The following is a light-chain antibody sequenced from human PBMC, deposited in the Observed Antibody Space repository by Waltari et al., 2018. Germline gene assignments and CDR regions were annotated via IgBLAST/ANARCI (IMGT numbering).Light chain of an antibody. Sequence: SSDLTQPPSVSVSPGQTARITCSGETLAKRYTYWYQRKPGHAPTLIIYKEKERPPGTPERFSGSRSGTTVTLTITGVQAEDEAEFFCQSVDSGRPWHVLFGGGTKLTVL. CDR2: KEK. J-gene: IGLJ2*01. V-gene: IGLV3-25*03. CDR3: QSVDSGRPWHVL. CDR1: TLAKRY.